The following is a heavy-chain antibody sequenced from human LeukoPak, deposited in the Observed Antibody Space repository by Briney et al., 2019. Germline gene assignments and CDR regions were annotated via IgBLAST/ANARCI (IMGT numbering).Heavy chain of an antibody. CDR3: ARGTRVDTAMGPGTYYYGMDV. J-gene: IGHJ6*04. CDR2: ISSGSSYT. D-gene: IGHD5-18*01. CDR1: GFTFSDYY. Sequence: KPGGSLRLSCAASGFTFSDYYMSWIRQAPGKGLEWVSYISSGSSYTNYADSVKGRFTISRDNAKNSLYLQMNGLRAEDTAVYYCARGTRVDTAMGPGTYYYGMDVWGKGTTVTVSS. V-gene: IGHV3-11*06.